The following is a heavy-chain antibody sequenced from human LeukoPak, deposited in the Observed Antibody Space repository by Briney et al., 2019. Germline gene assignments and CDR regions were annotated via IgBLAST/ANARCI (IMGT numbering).Heavy chain of an antibody. Sequence: SETLSLTCTVSGAFVSTYYWTWLRQPAGKGLEWVGRIFTTGSTNYNPSLMSRVTMSIDTSKSQFSLKFRSVTAADTAVYYCARGDGSTMARGVSRYGWFDSWGQGALVTVSS. CDR2: IFTTGST. CDR1: GAFVSTYY. J-gene: IGHJ5*01. V-gene: IGHV4-4*07. D-gene: IGHD3-10*01. CDR3: ARGDGSTMARGVSRYGWFDS.